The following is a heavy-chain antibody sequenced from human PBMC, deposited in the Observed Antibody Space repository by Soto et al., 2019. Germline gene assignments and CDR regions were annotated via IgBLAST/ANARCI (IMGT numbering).Heavy chain of an antibody. Sequence: SVKVSCKASGGTFSSYAISWVRQAPGQGLEWMGGIIPTFGTANYAQKFQGRVTITADESTSTAYMELSSLRSEDTAVYYCARVAYCGGDCYSGEGSYWGQGTLVTVSS. V-gene: IGHV1-69*13. CDR1: GGTFSSYA. J-gene: IGHJ4*02. D-gene: IGHD2-21*02. CDR2: IIPTFGTA. CDR3: ARVAYCGGDCYSGEGSY.